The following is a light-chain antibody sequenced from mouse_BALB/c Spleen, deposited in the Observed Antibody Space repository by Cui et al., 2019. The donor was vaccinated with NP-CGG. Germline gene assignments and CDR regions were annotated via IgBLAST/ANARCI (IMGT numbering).Light chain of an antibody. J-gene: IGLJ1*01. CDR2: GTN. V-gene: IGLV1*01. Sequence: QPVVTQESALTTSPGETVTLTCRSSTRAVTTSNYANWVQEKPDHLFTGLIGGTNNRAPGVPARFSGSLIGDKAALTITGAQTEDEAIYFCALWYSNHWVFGGGTELTVL. CDR3: ALWYSNHWV. CDR1: TRAVTTSNY.